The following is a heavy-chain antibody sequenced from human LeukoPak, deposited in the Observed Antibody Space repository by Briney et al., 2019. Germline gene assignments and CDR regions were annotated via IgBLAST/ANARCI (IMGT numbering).Heavy chain of an antibody. D-gene: IGHD3-22*01. Sequence: SETLSLTCTASDGSISSNNYYWGWIRQPPGKGLEWIGSVFYSGSSYYNLSPKSRVTISVDTSKNQFSLYLSSVTAADTAVYYCARHDRSGYPPHYFDYWGQGSLVTVSS. J-gene: IGHJ4*02. CDR1: DGSISSNNYY. CDR2: VFYSGSS. CDR3: ARHDRSGYPPHYFDY. V-gene: IGHV4-39*01.